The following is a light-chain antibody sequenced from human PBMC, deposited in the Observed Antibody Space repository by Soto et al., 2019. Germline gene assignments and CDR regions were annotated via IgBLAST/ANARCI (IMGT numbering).Light chain of an antibody. CDR3: QTWGTGIRV. J-gene: IGLJ3*02. Sequence: QAVLTQSPSASASLGASVKLTCTLSSGHSTYAIAWHQQQPEKGPRYLMKLNSDGSHSKGDGIPDRFSGSNSGAERYLTISSHQSEDEADYYCQTWGTGIRVFGGGTKVTVL. V-gene: IGLV4-69*01. CDR2: LNSDGSH. CDR1: SGHSTYA.